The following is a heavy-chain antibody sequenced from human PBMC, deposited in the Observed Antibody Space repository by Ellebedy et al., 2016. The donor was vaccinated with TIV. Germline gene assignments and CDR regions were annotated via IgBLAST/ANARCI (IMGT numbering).Heavy chain of an antibody. CDR1: GGSITNYY. J-gene: IGHJ6*02. D-gene: IGHD1-20*01. CDR2: IDYSGST. V-gene: IGHV4-59*01. CDR3: ARDGRYNWKTPNYFYYGMDV. Sequence: MPSETLSLTCTVSGGSITNYYWSWIRQPPGKGLEWIGYIDYSGSTNYNPSLKSRVTISVDTSKNQFSLKLSSVTAADTAVYYCARDGRYNWKTPNYFYYGMDVWGQGTTVTVSS.